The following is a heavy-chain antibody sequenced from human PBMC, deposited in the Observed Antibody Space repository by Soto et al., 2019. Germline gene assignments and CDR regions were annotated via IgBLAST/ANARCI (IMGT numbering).Heavy chain of an antibody. Sequence: TSETLYLTCTVSGGSISTYYWSWIRQPPGKGLEWIGYIYYSGSSNYNPSLKSRVTISVDTSKNQFSLKLSSVTAADTAVYYCAGREYYYGMEVWGQGTTVTVSS. CDR2: IYYSGSS. CDR1: GGSISTYY. V-gene: IGHV4-59*01. CDR3: AGREYYYGMEV. J-gene: IGHJ6*02.